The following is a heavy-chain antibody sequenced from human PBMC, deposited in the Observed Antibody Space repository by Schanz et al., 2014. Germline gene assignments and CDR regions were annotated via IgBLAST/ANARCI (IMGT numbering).Heavy chain of an antibody. D-gene: IGHD3-10*01. J-gene: IGHJ4*02. CDR2: ITRQGTT. V-gene: IGHV3-23*01. CDR1: GFTVNNYA. CDR3: AKDHPSRGWRALDV. Sequence: EVQLLESGGGLVQPGGSLRLSCTVSGFTVNNYAMNWVRQAPGRGLEWVSGITRQGTTYYADFVKGRFSISRDLSSNTLYLQMNSRRAEDAAIYYCAKDHPSRGWRALDVWGQGAQVTVSS.